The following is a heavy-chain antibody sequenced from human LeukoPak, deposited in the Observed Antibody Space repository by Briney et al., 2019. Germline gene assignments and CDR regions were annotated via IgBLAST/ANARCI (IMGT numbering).Heavy chain of an antibody. J-gene: IGHJ4*02. CDR2: INHSGST. V-gene: IGHV4-34*01. CDR1: GGSFSGYY. Sequence: KPSETLSLTCAVYGGSFSGYYWSWIRQPPGKGLEWIGEINHSGSTNYNPSLKSRVTISVDTSKNQFSLKLSSVTAADTAVCYCARGLSAIVHWGQGTLVTVSS. D-gene: IGHD2-21*02. CDR3: ARGLSAIVH.